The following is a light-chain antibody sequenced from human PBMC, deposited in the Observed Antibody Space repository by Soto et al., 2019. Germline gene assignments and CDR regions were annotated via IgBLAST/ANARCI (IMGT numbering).Light chain of an antibody. CDR2: GAS. V-gene: IGKV3D-20*02. CDR1: QSVSRDY. J-gene: IGKJ5*01. CDR3: QQRSNSPLT. Sequence: ESVLTQSPGTLYLSPGERATLSCRASQSVSRDYLDWYQQHPGKAPRLLIYGASSRATGIPERLSGSGSGTDLTITISRIQPEDFEVYYCQQRSNSPLTFGQGTRLEIK.